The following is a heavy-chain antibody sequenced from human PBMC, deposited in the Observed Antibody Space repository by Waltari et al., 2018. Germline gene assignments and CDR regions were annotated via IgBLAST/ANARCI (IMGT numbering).Heavy chain of an antibody. D-gene: IGHD3-3*01. CDR2: IYYSGST. CDR1: GGSISSYY. J-gene: IGHJ5*02. V-gene: IGHV4-59*01. Sequence: QVQLQESGPGLVKPSETLSLTCTVSGGSISSYYWSWIRQPPGKGLEWIGYIYYSGSTNYNPSLKSRVTISVDTSKNQFSLKLSSVTAADTAVYYCARGHYDFWSGYTNGFDPWGQGTLVTVSS. CDR3: ARGHYDFWSGYTNGFDP.